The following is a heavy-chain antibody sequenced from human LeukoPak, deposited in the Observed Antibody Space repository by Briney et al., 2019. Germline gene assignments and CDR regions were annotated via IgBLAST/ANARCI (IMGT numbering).Heavy chain of an antibody. Sequence: VASVKVSCKASGYTFTGYYMHWVRQAPGQGLEWMGWINPNSGGTNYAQKFQGRVTMTRDTSISTAYMELSRLRSDDTAVYYCARDLPVTYYYDSAGYWGQGTLVTVSS. V-gene: IGHV1-2*02. CDR3: ARDLPVTYYYDSAGY. CDR1: GYTFTGYY. D-gene: IGHD3-22*01. CDR2: INPNSGGT. J-gene: IGHJ4*02.